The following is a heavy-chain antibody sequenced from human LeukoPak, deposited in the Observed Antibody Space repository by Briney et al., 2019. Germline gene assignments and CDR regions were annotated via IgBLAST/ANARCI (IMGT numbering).Heavy chain of an antibody. J-gene: IGHJ5*02. CDR3: ARRITTFGVAAGRFDP. V-gene: IGHV4-39*01. Sequence: MTSETLSLTCTVSGGSISSSSYYWGWIRQPPGKGLEWIGSIYYSGSTYYNPSLKSRVTISVDTSKNQFSLKLSSVTAADTAVYYCARRITTFGVAAGRFDPWGQGTLVTVSS. CDR1: GGSISSSSYY. CDR2: IYYSGST. D-gene: IGHD3-3*01.